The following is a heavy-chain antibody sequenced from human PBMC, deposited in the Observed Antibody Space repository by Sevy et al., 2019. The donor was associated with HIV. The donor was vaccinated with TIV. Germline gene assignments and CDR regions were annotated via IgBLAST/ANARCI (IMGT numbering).Heavy chain of an antibody. CDR3: ARAGSPPSAFDI. CDR2: INSDGSST. Sequence: GGSLRLSCAASGFTFSSYWMHWVRQAPGKGLVWVSRINSDGSSTSYADSVKGRSTISRDNAKNTLYLQMNSLRAEDTAVYYCARAGSPPSAFDIWGQGTMVTVSS. CDR1: GFTFSSYW. D-gene: IGHD2-2*01. V-gene: IGHV3-74*01. J-gene: IGHJ3*02.